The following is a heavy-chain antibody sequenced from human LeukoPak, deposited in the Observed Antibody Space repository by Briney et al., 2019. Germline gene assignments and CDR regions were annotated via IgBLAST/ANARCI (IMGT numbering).Heavy chain of an antibody. J-gene: IGHJ4*02. CDR1: GFTFSSYW. CDR3: TRQMPAIRYFDF. D-gene: IGHD5-24*01. V-gene: IGHV3-74*01. Sequence: GGSLRLSCAASGFTFSSYWTHWVRQAPGQGLVWVSLINTDGSSATYADSVKGRFTISRDNARNTLYLQMNSLRAEDTAVYYCTRQMPAIRYFDFWGQGTLVTVSS. CDR2: INTDGSSA.